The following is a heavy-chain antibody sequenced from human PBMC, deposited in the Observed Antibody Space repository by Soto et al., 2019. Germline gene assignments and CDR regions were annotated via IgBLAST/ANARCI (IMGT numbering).Heavy chain of an antibody. V-gene: IGHV3-30-3*01. CDR3: ARGVATTQIYTYGMDV. J-gene: IGHJ6*02. CDR2: ISYDGSNK. D-gene: IGHD5-12*01. CDR1: GFTFSSYA. Sequence: QVQLVESGGGVVQPGRSLRLSCAASGFTFSSYAMHWVRQAPGKGLEWVAVISYDGSNKYYADSVKGRFTISRDNSKNTLYLQMNSLRAEDTAVYYCARGVATTQIYTYGMDVWGQGTTVTVSS.